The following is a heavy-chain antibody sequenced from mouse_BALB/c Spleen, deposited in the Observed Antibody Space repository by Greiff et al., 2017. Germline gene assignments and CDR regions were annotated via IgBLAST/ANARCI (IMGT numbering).Heavy chain of an antibody. CDR1: GFSLTGYG. CDR3: ARCPDYDYGFDY. D-gene: IGHD2-4*01. CDR2: IWSDGST. V-gene: IGHV2-6-7*01. Sequence: VKVVESGPGLVAPSQSLSITCTVSGFSLTGYGVNWVRQPPGKGLEWLGMIWSDGSTYYNSAPNSRLSISKNNSKSQVFLKMNSLQTDDTARDYGARCPDYDYGFDYWGQGTTLTVSA. J-gene: IGHJ2*01.